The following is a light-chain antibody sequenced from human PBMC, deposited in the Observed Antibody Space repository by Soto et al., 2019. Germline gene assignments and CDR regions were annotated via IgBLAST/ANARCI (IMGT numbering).Light chain of an antibody. V-gene: IGKV1-5*01. Sequence: DIQMTQSPSTLSASVGDRVTITCRASQSISSWLAWYQQKPGKAPKLLIYDASSLESGVPSRFSGSGSGTEFTLTISSLQPDDFATYSCQQYXSYWTFGQGTKV. CDR2: DAS. CDR1: QSISSW. J-gene: IGKJ1*01. CDR3: QQYXSYWT.